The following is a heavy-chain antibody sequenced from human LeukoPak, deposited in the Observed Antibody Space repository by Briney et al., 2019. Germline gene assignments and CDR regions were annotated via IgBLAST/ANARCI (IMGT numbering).Heavy chain of an antibody. CDR3: ASVASGSYSLYYYYYMDV. Sequence: GGSLRLSCAASGFTFSSYEMNWVRQAPGKGLEWVSYISSSGSTIYYADSVKGRFTISRDNAKNSLYLQMNSLRAEDTAVYYCASVASGSYSLYYYYYMDVWGKGTTVTISS. J-gene: IGHJ6*03. D-gene: IGHD1-26*01. CDR2: ISSSGSTI. V-gene: IGHV3-48*03. CDR1: GFTFSSYE.